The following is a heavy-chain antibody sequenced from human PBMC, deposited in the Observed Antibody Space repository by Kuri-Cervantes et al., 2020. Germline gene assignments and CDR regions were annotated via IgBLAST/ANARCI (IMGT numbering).Heavy chain of an antibody. V-gene: IGHV4-39*01. J-gene: IGHJ4*02. CDR3: VRQGGNLLAIFDY. CDR2: IYYSGST. CDR1: GGSISSSSYY. D-gene: IGHD2/OR15-2a*01. Sequence: GSLRLSCTVSGGSISSSSYYWGWIRQPPGKGLEWIGSIYYSGSTYYNPTLKSRVTISVDTAKNQFALNLSSVNAADTAVYYCVRQGGNLLAIFDYWGQGVLVTVSS.